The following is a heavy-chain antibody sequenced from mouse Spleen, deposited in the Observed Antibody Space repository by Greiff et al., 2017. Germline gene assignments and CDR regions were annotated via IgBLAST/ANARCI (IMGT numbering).Heavy chain of an antibody. J-gene: IGHJ3*01. CDR1: GYTFTSYD. CDR2: IYPRDGST. Sequence: VQLVESGPELVKPGASVKLSCKASGYTFTSYDINWVKQRPGQGLEWIGWIYPRDGSTKYNEKFKGKATLTVDTSSSTAYMELHSLTSEDSAVYFCAPDDGFAYWGQGTLFTVSA. V-gene: IGHV1-85*01. D-gene: IGHD2-3*01. CDR3: APDDGFAY.